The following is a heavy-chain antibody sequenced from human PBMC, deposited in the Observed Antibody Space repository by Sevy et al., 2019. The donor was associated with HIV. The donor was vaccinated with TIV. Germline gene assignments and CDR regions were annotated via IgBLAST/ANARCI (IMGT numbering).Heavy chain of an antibody. J-gene: IGHJ3*02. CDR1: GYTFTSYG. D-gene: IGHD3-22*01. V-gene: IGHV1-18*04. Sequence: ASVKVSCKASGYTFTSYGISWVRQAPGQGLEWMGWISAYNGNTNYAQKLQGRVTMTTDTSTSTAYMELRSLRMDDTAVYYCARDRDMIGAGASAFDIWGQGTMVTVSS. CDR3: ARDRDMIGAGASAFDI. CDR2: ISAYNGNT.